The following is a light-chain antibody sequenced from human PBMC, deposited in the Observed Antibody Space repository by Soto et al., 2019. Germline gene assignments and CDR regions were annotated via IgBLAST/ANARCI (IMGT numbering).Light chain of an antibody. V-gene: IGKV3-20*01. CDR1: QSVSSDT. J-gene: IGKJ1*01. CDR3: QQYGTSPSWT. CDR2: GAS. Sequence: ETVLTQSPGTLSLSPGERATLSCRASQSVSSDTLAWYQQKPGQAPRLLLYGASTRATGIPDRFSGSGSGTVFTLTVSRLEPDDFAVYYCQQYGTSPSWTFGQGT.